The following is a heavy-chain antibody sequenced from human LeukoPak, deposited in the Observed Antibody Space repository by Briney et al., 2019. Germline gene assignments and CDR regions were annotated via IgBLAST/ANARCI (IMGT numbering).Heavy chain of an antibody. CDR3: AKVRDTRDWYKDAFDV. J-gene: IGHJ3*01. CDR1: GGSISSGGYY. D-gene: IGHD6-19*01. Sequence: LSLTCTVSGGSISSGGYYWSWVRQAPGKGLEWVSAITGTGGSTYYVASVKGRFTVSRDNSRNTLYLQMSSLRAEDSAMYYCAKVRDTRDWYKDAFDVWGQGTRVTVSS. V-gene: IGHV3-23*01. CDR2: ITGTGGST.